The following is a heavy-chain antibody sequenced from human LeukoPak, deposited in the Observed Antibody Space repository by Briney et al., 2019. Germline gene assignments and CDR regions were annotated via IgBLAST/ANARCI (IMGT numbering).Heavy chain of an antibody. CDR2: IKQDGSQK. D-gene: IGHD2-15*01. Sequence: GGSLRLSCAASGFTSSSYWMNWVRQAPGKGLEWVAIIKQDGSQKYYVDSVKGRFTISTDTAKNSLYLLMNSLRAEGTAVYYCARASLSSLLTFDYWGQGTLVTVSS. V-gene: IGHV3-7*01. CDR3: ARASLSSLLTFDY. J-gene: IGHJ4*02. CDR1: GFTSSSYW.